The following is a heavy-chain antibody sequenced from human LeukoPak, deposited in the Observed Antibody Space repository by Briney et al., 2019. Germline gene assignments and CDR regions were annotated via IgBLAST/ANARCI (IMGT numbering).Heavy chain of an antibody. Sequence: ASVKVSCKASGYTFTGYYMHWVRQAPGQGLEWMGWISAYNGNTNYAQKLQGRVTMTTDTSTSTAYMELRSLRSDDTAVYYCARAMITMVRGVISWFDPWGQGTLVTVSS. CDR1: GYTFTGYY. D-gene: IGHD3-10*01. J-gene: IGHJ5*02. CDR2: ISAYNGNT. CDR3: ARAMITMVRGVISWFDP. V-gene: IGHV1-18*04.